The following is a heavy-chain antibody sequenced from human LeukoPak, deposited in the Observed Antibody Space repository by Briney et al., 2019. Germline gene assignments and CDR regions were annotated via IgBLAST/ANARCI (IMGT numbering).Heavy chain of an antibody. D-gene: IGHD2-2*01. J-gene: IGHJ4*02. V-gene: IGHV4-30-4*08. Sequence: PSQTLSLTCTVSGGSISSGDYYWSWIRQPPGKGLEWIGYIYYSGSTYYNPPLKSRVTISVDTSKNQFSLKLSSVTAADTAVYYCARDGGCSSTSCLFDYLGQGTLVTVSS. CDR2: IYYSGST. CDR1: GGSISSGDYY. CDR3: ARDGGCSSTSCLFDY.